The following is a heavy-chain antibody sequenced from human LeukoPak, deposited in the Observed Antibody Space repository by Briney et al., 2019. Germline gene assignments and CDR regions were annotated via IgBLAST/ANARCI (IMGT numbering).Heavy chain of an antibody. J-gene: IGHJ4*02. V-gene: IGHV3-21*01. D-gene: IGHD6-13*01. CDR1: GFTFSSYS. CDR2: ISSSSSYI. CDR3: AGVEPAAAGTGLGY. Sequence: GGSLRLSCAASGFTFSSYSMNWVRQAPGKGLEWVSSISSSSSYIYYADSVKGRFTISRDNAKNSLYLQMNSLRAEDTAVYYCAGVEPAAAGTGLGYWGQGTLVTVSS.